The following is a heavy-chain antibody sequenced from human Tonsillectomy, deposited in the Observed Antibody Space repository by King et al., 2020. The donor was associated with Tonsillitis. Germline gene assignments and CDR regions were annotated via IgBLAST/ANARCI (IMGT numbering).Heavy chain of an antibody. CDR1: GGSISSYY. D-gene: IGHD1-1*01. J-gene: IGHJ3*02. CDR3: AREISLADAFDI. Sequence: QLQASGPGLVKPSETLSLTCTGSGGSISSYYRSWIRQTPGKGLEWIGDIYYSGSTNYNPPLKSRVTMSLDTSKSQFSLKLSTVTAADTAVYYCAREISLADAFDIWGQGTMVTVSS. V-gene: IGHV4-59*01. CDR2: IYYSGST.